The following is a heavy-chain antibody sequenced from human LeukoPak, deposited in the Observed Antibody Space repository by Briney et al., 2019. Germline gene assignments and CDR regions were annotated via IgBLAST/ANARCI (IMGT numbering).Heavy chain of an antibody. CDR1: GFTFSSYG. CDR3: AKGPYDILTGHYYYYYGMDV. V-gene: IGHV3-30*18. D-gene: IGHD3-9*01. Sequence: QSGGSLRLSSAASGFTFSSYGMHWVRQAPGKGLEWVAVISYDGSNKYYADSVKGRFTISRDDSKNTLYLQMNSLRAEDTAVYYCAKGPYDILTGHYYYYYGMDVWGQGTTVTVSS. J-gene: IGHJ6*02. CDR2: ISYDGSNK.